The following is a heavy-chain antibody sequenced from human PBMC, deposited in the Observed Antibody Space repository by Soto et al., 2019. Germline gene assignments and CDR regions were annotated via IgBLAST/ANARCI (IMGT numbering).Heavy chain of an antibody. Sequence: QVQLQQSGPGLVKPSQTLSLTCTVSGGSISSDYYHWTWIRQSPGKGLEWIGYIHHSGSILYNPSLKSRLTISVDKSKNQFSLHLTPVTAADTAVYFCAREDDGGNSLDVWGQGTTGNVSS. CDR2: IHHSGSI. J-gene: IGHJ6*02. D-gene: IGHD1-1*01. CDR1: GGSISSDYYH. CDR3: AREDDGGNSLDV. V-gene: IGHV4-30-4*08.